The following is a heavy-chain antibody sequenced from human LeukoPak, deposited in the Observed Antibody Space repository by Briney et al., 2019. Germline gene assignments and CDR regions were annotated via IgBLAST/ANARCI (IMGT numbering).Heavy chain of an antibody. V-gene: IGHV4-59*08. CDR3: ARQTLRIAVAGYYFDY. Sequence: PSETLSLTCTVSGGSISSYYWSWIRQPTGKGLEWIGYIYYSGSTNYNPSLKSRVTISVDTSKNQFSLKLSSVTAADTAVYYCARQTLRIAVAGYYFDYWGQGTLVTVSS. CDR1: GGSISSYY. CDR2: IYYSGST. D-gene: IGHD6-19*01. J-gene: IGHJ4*02.